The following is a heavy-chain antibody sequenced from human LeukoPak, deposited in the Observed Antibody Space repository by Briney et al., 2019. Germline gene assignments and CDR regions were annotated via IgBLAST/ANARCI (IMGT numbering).Heavy chain of an antibody. CDR2: ISAYNGNT. J-gene: IGHJ4*02. Sequence: GASVKVSCKASGYTFTSYGISWVRQAPGQGLEWMGWISAYNGNTNYAQKLQGRVTMTTDTSTSTAYMELRSLRSDDTAVYYCARDPDVGVLRYFDWYGTSYYFDYWGQGTLSPSPQ. V-gene: IGHV1-18*01. D-gene: IGHD3-9*01. CDR3: ARDPDVGVLRYFDWYGTSYYFDY. CDR1: GYTFTSYG.